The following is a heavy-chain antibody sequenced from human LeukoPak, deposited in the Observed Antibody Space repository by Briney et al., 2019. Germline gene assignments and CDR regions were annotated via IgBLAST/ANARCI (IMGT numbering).Heavy chain of an antibody. Sequence: GGSLRLSCTVSGFTVSDNYMCWVRQAPGKGLEWVSAISGSGGSTYYADSVKGRFTISRDNSKNTLYLQMNSLRAEDTAVYYCAKSSYYDSSGFYREYYFDYWGQGTLVTVSS. CDR3: AKSSYYDSSGFYREYYFDY. CDR1: GFTVSDNY. CDR2: ISGSGGST. J-gene: IGHJ4*02. D-gene: IGHD3-22*01. V-gene: IGHV3-23*01.